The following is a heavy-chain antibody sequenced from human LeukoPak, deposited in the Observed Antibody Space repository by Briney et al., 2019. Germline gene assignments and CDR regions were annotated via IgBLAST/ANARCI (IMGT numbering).Heavy chain of an antibody. CDR2: ISKDGSKT. D-gene: IGHD6-13*01. V-gene: IGHV3-30-3*01. CDR1: EFTFSTFA. CDR3: VKGHTNSWYGSHPFHY. Sequence: GGSXXLSCAASEFTFSTFAMHWVRQAPGKGLEXVATISKDGSKTYNADPVKSRFTISRDNSKNTLYLQMNSLRAEDTAVYYCVKGHTNSWYGSHPFHYWGQGTLVTVSS. J-gene: IGHJ4*02.